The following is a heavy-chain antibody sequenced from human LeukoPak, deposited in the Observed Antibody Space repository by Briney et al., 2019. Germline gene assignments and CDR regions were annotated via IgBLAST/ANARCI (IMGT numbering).Heavy chain of an antibody. V-gene: IGHV3-48*03. CDR1: GFTFSSYE. J-gene: IGHJ4*02. Sequence: GGSLRLSCAASGFTFSSYEMNWVRQAPGKGLEWVSYISSSGSTIYYADSVKGRFTISRDNAKNSLYLQMNSLRAEDTAVYYCARVHSATIAAAGLDYWGQGTLVTVSS. CDR3: ARVHSATIAAAGLDY. D-gene: IGHD6-13*01. CDR2: ISSSGSTI.